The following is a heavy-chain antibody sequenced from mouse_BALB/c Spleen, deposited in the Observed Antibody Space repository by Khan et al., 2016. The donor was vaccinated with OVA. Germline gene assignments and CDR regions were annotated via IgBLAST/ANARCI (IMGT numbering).Heavy chain of an antibody. Sequence: QIQLVQSGPELKKPGETVKISCKASGYTFTNYGMNWVKQAPGKGLKWMGWINTYTGEPTYADDFKGRFAFSLETSASTAYLQINNLKNEDTATYCCARFEGMITTPDAMDYWGQGTSVTVSS. CDR2: INTYTGEP. D-gene: IGHD2-4*01. V-gene: IGHV9-3-1*01. CDR1: GYTFTNYG. CDR3: ARFEGMITTPDAMDY. J-gene: IGHJ4*01.